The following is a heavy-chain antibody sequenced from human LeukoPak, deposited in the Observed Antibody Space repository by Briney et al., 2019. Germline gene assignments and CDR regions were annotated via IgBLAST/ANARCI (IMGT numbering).Heavy chain of an antibody. D-gene: IGHD2-2*01. J-gene: IGHJ5*02. CDR1: GYTFASSG. CDR2: ISAYNGNT. Sequence: ASVKVSCKASGYTFASSGISWVRQAPGQGLEWMGWISAYNGNTNYPQKLQGRVTMTTDTSTNTAYMELRSLRSDDTAVYFCARELSKVVPAAMIVSWFDPWGQGTLVTVSS. V-gene: IGHV1-18*01. CDR3: ARELSKVVPAAMIVSWFDP.